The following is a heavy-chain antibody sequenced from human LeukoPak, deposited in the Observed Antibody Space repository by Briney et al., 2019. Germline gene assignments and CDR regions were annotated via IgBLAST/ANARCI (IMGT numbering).Heavy chain of an antibody. CDR1: GYTFTSYY. V-gene: IGHV1-46*01. J-gene: IGHJ4*02. CDR3: ARGPYCGGDCYSTLDY. D-gene: IGHD2-21*02. CDR2: INPSGGST. Sequence: ASVKVSCKASGYTFTSYYMHWVRQAPGQGLEWMGIINPSGGSTGYAQKFQGRVTMTRNTSISTAYMELSSLRSEDTAVYYCARGPYCGGDCYSTLDYWGQGTLVTVSS.